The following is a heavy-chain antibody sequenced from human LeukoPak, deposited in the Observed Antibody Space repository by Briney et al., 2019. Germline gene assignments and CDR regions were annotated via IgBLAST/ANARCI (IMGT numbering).Heavy chain of an antibody. CDR1: GGSISSGSHY. V-gene: IGHV4-61*02. CDR2: IYTSGST. J-gene: IGHJ4*02. Sequence: SETLSLTCTVSGGSISSGSHYWSWIRQPAGKGLEWIGRIYTSGSTNYNPSLKSRVTISVDTSKNQFSLKLSSVTAADTAVYYCARRGYSSGWHYFDYWGQGTLVTVSS. D-gene: IGHD6-19*01. CDR3: ARRGYSSGWHYFDY.